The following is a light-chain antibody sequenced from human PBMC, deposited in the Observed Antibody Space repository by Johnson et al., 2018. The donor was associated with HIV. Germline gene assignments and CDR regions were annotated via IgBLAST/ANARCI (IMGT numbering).Light chain of an antibody. CDR3: GTWDSSLRRGF. Sequence: QSVLTQPPSVSAAPGQKVTISCSGSSSNIGNNYVSWYQQLPGTAPKLLIYDNYKRPSGTPDRFSGSTSGTSATLGITGLQPGDEADYYCGTWDSSLRRGFIGTGTKVTVL. CDR1: SSNIGNNY. V-gene: IGLV1-51*01. CDR2: DNY. J-gene: IGLJ1*01.